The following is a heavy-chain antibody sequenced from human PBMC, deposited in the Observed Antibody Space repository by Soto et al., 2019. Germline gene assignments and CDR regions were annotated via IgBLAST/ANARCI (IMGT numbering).Heavy chain of an antibody. CDR2: INPNGGGT. D-gene: IGHD5-12*01. CDR1: GYTFTGYY. V-gene: IGHV1-2*02. Sequence: ASVKVSCNASGYTFTGYYMHWVRQAPGQGLECLGWINPNGGGTNYAPNFQGRVTMSWDTSICTAYMELSSLRSDDTAVYYCARDLSLRSGYTDYWGQGTLVTVSS. CDR3: ARDLSLRSGYTDY. J-gene: IGHJ4*02.